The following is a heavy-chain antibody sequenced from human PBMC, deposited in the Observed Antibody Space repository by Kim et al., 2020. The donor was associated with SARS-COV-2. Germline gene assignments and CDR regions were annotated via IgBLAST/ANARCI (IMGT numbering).Heavy chain of an antibody. Sequence: GGSLRLSCAASGFTFSSYEMNWVRQAPGKGLEWVSYISSSGSTIYYADSVKGRFTISRDNAKNSLYLQMNSLRAEDTAVYYCARVYYDFWSGYPAEYYYYMDVWGKGTTVTVSS. CDR1: GFTFSSYE. V-gene: IGHV3-48*03. D-gene: IGHD3-3*01. CDR3: ARVYYDFWSGYPAEYYYYMDV. CDR2: ISSSGSTI. J-gene: IGHJ6*03.